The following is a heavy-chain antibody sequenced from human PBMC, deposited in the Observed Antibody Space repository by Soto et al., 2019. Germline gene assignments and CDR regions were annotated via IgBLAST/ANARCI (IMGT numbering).Heavy chain of an antibody. J-gene: IGHJ5*01. V-gene: IGHV1-18*01. D-gene: IGHD3-22*01. CDR2: ISAYNGNT. CDR1: GYTFTSYG. CDR3: ARVETYYYGCSGYPDWYYP. Sequence: ASVKVSCKASGYTFTSYGISWVRQAPGQGLEWMGWISAYNGNTNYAQKLQGRVTMTTDTSTSTAYMELRSLRSDDTAVYYCARVETYYYGCSGYPDWYYPRRRRSLDIVSS.